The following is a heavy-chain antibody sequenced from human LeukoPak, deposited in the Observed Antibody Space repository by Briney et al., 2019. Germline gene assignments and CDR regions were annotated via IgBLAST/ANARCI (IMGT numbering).Heavy chain of an antibody. Sequence: GASVKVSCKASGYTFTAYYLHWVRQAPGQGLEWMGRIIPILGIANYAQKFQGRVTITAGKSTSTAYMELSSLRSEDTAVYYCARPRASSTSCYLTWGQGTLVTVSS. D-gene: IGHD2-2*01. CDR3: ARPRASSTSCYLT. CDR2: IIPILGIA. CDR1: GYTFTAYY. J-gene: IGHJ5*02. V-gene: IGHV1-69*02.